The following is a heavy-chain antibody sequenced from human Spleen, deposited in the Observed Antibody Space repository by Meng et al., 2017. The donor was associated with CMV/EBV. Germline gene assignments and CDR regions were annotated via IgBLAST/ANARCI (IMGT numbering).Heavy chain of an antibody. Sequence: FTSYWISWVRQMPGKGLEWMGRIDPSDSYTNYSPSFQGHVTISADKSISTAYLQWSSLKASDTAMYYCARSHCSSTSCYVRYYFDYWGQGTLVTVSS. CDR3: ARSHCSSTSCYVRYYFDY. CDR2: IDPSDSYT. CDR1: FTSYW. J-gene: IGHJ4*02. V-gene: IGHV5-10-1*01. D-gene: IGHD2-2*01.